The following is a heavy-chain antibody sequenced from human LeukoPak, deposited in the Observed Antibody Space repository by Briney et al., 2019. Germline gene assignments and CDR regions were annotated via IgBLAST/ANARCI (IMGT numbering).Heavy chain of an antibody. D-gene: IGHD3-16*02. Sequence: GGSLRLSCAASGFTFSDYYMSWIRQAPGKGLEWVSYISSSGTTIYYADSVKGRFTISRDNAKNSLYLRMNSLRAEDTAVYYCASPMYDYVWGSYRLWGQGTLVTVSS. V-gene: IGHV3-11*04. CDR1: GFTFSDYY. J-gene: IGHJ4*02. CDR2: ISSSGTTI. CDR3: ASPMYDYVWGSYRL.